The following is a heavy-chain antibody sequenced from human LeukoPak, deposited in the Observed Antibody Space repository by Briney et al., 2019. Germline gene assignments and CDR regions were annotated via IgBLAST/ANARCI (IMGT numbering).Heavy chain of an antibody. CDR1: GYTFTSYD. D-gene: IGHD3-3*01. J-gene: IGHJ5*02. Sequence: SVKVSCKASGYTFTSYDINWVRQATGQGLEWMGGIIPIFGTANYAQKFQGRVTITADKSTSTAYMELSSLRSEDTAVYYCARSFFGNNNWFDPWGQGTLVTVSS. CDR3: ARSFFGNNNWFDP. CDR2: IIPIFGTA. V-gene: IGHV1-69*06.